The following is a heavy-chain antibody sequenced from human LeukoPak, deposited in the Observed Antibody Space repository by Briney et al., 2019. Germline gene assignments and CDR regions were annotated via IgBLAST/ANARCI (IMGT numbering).Heavy chain of an antibody. J-gene: IGHJ4*02. CDR2: IYYSGST. CDR3: ARTVAATLDY. V-gene: IGHV4-31*11. CDR1: GGSISSGGYY. D-gene: IGHD2-15*01. Sequence: SETLSLTCAVSGGSISSGGYYWSWIRQHPGKGLEWIGYIYYSGSTYYNPSLKSRVTISVDTSKNQFSLKLSSVTAADTAVYYCARTVAATLDYWGQGTLVTVSS.